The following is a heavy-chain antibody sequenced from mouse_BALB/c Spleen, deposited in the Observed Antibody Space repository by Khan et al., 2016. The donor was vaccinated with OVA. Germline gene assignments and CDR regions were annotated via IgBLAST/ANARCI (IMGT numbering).Heavy chain of an antibody. J-gene: IGHJ4*01. CDR3: AGFGASYYAMDY. Sequence: QVQLKQSGPGLVAPSQSLSITCTVSGFSLTSYGVSWVRQPPGKGLEWLGVIWGDGITNFHSALISRLSISKDNSKSQVVLKLNSLQTDDTATYYCAGFGASYYAMDYWGQGTSVIVSS. CDR1: GFSLTSYG. CDR2: IWGDGIT. V-gene: IGHV2-3*01.